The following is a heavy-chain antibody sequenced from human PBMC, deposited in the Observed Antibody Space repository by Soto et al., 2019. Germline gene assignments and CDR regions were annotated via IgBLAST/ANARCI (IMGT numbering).Heavy chain of an antibody. V-gene: IGHV4-39*02. J-gene: IGHJ4*02. CDR2: IKYSGTT. CDR1: GGSISSSSCH. CDR3: ARDKAAVFDY. Sequence: PSETLSLTCTVSGGSISSSSCHWGWIRQPPGKGLEWIASIKYSGTTFYNPSLKSRVTLSVDTSKNQFALKLSSVTAADTAVYYCARDKAAVFDYWGQGTLVTVSS.